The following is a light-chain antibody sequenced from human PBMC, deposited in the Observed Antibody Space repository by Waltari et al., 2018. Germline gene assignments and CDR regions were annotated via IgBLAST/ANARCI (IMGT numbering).Light chain of an antibody. CDR3: MQALQPPLT. Sequence: DIVMTQTPLSLPVTPGEQASISCRSSQSLLDSNGNTYLYWYLQKPGQPPRLLIYRLSNRLSGVPDRFSGSGSGTDFTLEISRVEAEDVGVYYCMQALQPPLTFGGGTKVEIK. CDR1: QSLLDSNGNTY. J-gene: IGKJ4*01. CDR2: RLS. V-gene: IGKV2-29*02.